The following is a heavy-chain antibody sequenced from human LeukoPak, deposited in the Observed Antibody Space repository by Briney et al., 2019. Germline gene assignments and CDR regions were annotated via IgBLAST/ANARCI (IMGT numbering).Heavy chain of an antibody. J-gene: IGHJ4*02. CDR1: GFTVSSNY. CDR2: IYSGGST. V-gene: IGHV3-53*01. D-gene: IGHD3-10*01. Sequence: PGGSLRLSCAASGFTVSSNYMSWVRQAPGKGLEWVSVIYSGGSTYYADSVKGRFTISRDNSKNTLYLQMNSLRAEDTAVYYCAKERLWFGELFYFDYWGQGTLVTVSS. CDR3: AKERLWFGELFYFDY.